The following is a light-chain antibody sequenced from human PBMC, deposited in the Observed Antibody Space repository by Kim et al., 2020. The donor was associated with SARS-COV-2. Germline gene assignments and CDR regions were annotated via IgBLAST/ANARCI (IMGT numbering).Light chain of an antibody. CDR3: QVWDSSSDHVV. J-gene: IGLJ2*01. CDR1: NIGSKS. V-gene: IGLV3-21*04. Sequence: APGKTGRITCGGNNIGSKSVHWYQQKPDQAPVLVIYYDSDRPSGIPERFSGSNAGNTATLTISRVEAGDEADYYCQVWDSSSDHVVFGGGTQLTVL. CDR2: YDS.